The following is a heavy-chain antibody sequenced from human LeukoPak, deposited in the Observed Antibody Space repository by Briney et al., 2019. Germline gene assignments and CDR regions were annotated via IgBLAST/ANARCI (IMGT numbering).Heavy chain of an antibody. Sequence: SQTLSLTCAISGDSVSSNSADWSWIRQSPSRGLEWLGRTYYRSKWYNDYAVSVKSRITIDPDTSKNQFSLQLNYVTPEDTAVYYCATGNYYFDYWGQGTLVTVTS. J-gene: IGHJ4*02. D-gene: IGHD1-7*01. V-gene: IGHV6-1*01. CDR1: GDSVSSNSAD. CDR2: TYYRSKWYN. CDR3: ATGNYYFDY.